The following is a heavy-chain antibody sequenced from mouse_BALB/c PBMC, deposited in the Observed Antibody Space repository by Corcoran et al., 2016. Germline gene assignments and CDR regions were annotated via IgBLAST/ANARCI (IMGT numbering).Heavy chain of an antibody. CDR1: GYTFTDYY. CDR3: ARGHGNYYFDY. V-gene: IGHV1-84*02. D-gene: IGHD2-1*01. Sequence: QNQLQQSGPELVKPGASVKISCKASGYTFTDYYINWVKQKPGQGLEWIGWIYPGSGNTKYNEKFKGKATLTVDTSSSTAYMQLSSLTSEDTAVYFCARGHGNYYFDYWGQGTTLTVSS. J-gene: IGHJ2*01. CDR2: IYPGSGNT.